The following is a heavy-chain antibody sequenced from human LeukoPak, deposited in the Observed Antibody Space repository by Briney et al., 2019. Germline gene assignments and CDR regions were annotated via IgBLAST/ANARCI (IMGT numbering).Heavy chain of an antibody. CDR1: GFDFSGFY. J-gene: IGHJ4*02. CDR3: TRQDCSGGSCSYVDY. D-gene: IGHD2-15*01. CDR2: IRSKPSSYTT. V-gene: IGHV3-73*01. Sequence: PGGSLRLSCAASGFDFSGFYMHWVRQAPGRGLEWVGLIRSKPSSYTTVYAASVKGRFTISRDDSKNTAYLQMNSLKAEDTAVYYCTRQDCSGGSCSYVDYWGQGTLVTVSS.